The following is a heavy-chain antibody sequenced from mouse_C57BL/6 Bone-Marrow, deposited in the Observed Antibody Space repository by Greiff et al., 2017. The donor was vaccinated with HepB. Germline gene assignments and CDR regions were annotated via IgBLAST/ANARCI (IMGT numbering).Heavy chain of an antibody. J-gene: IGHJ2*01. CDR3: ARRGPRLYFDY. Sequence: VQLQQPGAELVRPGSSVKLSCKASGYTFTSYWMDWVKQRPGQGLEWIGNIYPSDSETHYNQKFKDKATLTVDKSSSTAYMQLSSLTSEDSAVYYCARRGPRLYFDYWGQGTTLTVAS. D-gene: IGHD2-12*01. V-gene: IGHV1-61*01. CDR1: GYTFTSYW. CDR2: IYPSDSET.